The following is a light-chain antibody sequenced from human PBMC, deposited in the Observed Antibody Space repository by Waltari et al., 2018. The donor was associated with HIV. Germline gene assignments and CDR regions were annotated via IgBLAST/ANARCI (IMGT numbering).Light chain of an antibody. CDR3: QQSYTNAPYT. CDR1: QGIGQY. CDR2: AAS. Sequence: DIQLTQSPSSLSASLGDRVTLTCRASQGIGQYLTWYQQKPGKAPKLLIAAASNLQSGIPSRFSGGGAGTDFTLTITSLQPEDFATYYCQQSYTNAPYTFGQGTKLEIK. V-gene: IGKV1-39*01. J-gene: IGKJ2*01.